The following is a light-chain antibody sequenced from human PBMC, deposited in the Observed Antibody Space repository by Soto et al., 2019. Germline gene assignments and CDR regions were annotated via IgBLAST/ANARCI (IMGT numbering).Light chain of an antibody. J-gene: IGLJ1*01. CDR1: SSDVGGYNY. CDR3: SSLTSSSTRGV. Sequence: QSVLTQPASVSGSPGQSITISCTGSSSDVGGYNYVSWYQHHPGKAPKLIIFEVTNRPSGVSNRFSGSKSGNTASLTISGLQAEDEADYYCSSLTSSSTRGVFGTGTKLTFL. V-gene: IGLV2-14*01. CDR2: EVT.